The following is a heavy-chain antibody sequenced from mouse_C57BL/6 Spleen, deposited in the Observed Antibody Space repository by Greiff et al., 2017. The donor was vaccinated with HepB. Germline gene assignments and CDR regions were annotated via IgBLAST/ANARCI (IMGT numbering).Heavy chain of an antibody. J-gene: IGHJ2*01. V-gene: IGHV1-7*01. Sequence: QVQLQQSGAELAKPGASVKLSCKASGYTFTSYWMHWVKQRPGQGLEWIGYINPSSGYTKYNQKFKDKATVTADKSSSTAYMQLSSLTYEDSAVYYCARGGVGNYWGQGTTLTVSS. D-gene: IGHD2-14*01. CDR1: GYTFTSYW. CDR2: INPSSGYT. CDR3: ARGGVGNY.